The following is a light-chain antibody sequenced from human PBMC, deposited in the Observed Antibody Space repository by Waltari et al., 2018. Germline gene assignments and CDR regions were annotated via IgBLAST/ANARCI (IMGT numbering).Light chain of an antibody. V-gene: IGKV3-20*01. CDR1: QSVSSSY. Sequence: PGTLSLSPGERATLSCRASQSVSSSYLAWYQQKPGQAPRLLIYATSSRATGIPDRFSGSGSGTDFTLTISRLEPEDFAVYYCQQYGSSPKTFGQGTKVEIK. CDR3: QQYGSSPKT. J-gene: IGKJ1*01. CDR2: ATS.